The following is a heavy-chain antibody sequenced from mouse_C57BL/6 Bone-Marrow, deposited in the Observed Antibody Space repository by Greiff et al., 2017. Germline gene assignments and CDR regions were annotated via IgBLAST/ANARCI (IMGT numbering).Heavy chain of an antibody. CDR3: ARWRYDSAYYAMDY. CDR1: GYTFTSYW. D-gene: IGHD2-4*01. CDR2: IDPPDSET. V-gene: IGHV1-52*01. Sequence: QVQLKQPGAELVRPGSSVKLSCKASGYTFTSYWMHWVKQRPIQGLEWIGNIDPPDSETHYNQKFKDKATLTVDKSSSTAYMQLSSLTSEDSAVYYCARWRYDSAYYAMDYWGQGTSVTVSS. J-gene: IGHJ4*01.